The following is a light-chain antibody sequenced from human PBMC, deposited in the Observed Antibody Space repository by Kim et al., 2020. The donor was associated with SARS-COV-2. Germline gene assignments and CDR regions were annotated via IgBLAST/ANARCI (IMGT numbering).Light chain of an antibody. CDR3: QQSYSSPPT. CDR2: GAS. J-gene: IGKJ1*01. V-gene: IGKV1-39*01. Sequence: ASIGDRVTITCRASQSISRHFNWYQKRPGEAPKLLIYGASNLQSGVPSRFSGSGSGTDFTLTISSLQPEDIATYYCQQSYSSPPTFGQGTKVDIK. CDR1: QSISRH.